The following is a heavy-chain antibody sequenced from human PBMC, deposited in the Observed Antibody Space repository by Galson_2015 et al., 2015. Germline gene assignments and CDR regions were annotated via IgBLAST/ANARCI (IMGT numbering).Heavy chain of an antibody. V-gene: IGHV3-48*02. CDR1: GFTFSSYR. CDR2: ISSSSSTI. J-gene: IGHJ4*02. D-gene: IGHD2-2*01. Sequence: SLRLSCAASGFTFSSYRMNWVRQAPGKGLEWVSYISSSSSTIYYADSVKGRFTISRDNAKNSLYLQMNSLRDEDTAVYYCARDETDIVVVPAAISLDYWGQGTLVTVSS. CDR3: ARDETDIVVVPAAISLDY.